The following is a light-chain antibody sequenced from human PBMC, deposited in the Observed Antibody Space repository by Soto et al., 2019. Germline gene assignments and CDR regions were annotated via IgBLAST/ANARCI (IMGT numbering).Light chain of an antibody. V-gene: IGKV3-20*01. CDR2: GVS. CDR3: HHYGSSPYT. J-gene: IGKJ2*01. CDR1: QSLSGNY. Sequence: EIVLTQSPGTLSLSPGERATLSCRASQSLSGNYLAWYQQKPGQAPRLLIFGVSSRATGIPDRFSGSGSVTDFTLTINRLEPEDFAVYYCHHYGSSPYTFGLGTKLENK.